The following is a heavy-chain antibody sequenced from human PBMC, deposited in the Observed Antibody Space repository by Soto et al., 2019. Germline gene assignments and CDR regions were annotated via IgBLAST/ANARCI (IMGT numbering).Heavy chain of an antibody. CDR3: ARGWETVGATTAFAY. Sequence: QVQLVQSGAEVKKPGSSVKVSCQASGGTFSKYAINWVRQAPGRGLEWVGGINPIFGTAAYAQNFQDRVTITADKPTTTAYMEVSSLRSDDTAVYYCARGWETVGATTAFAYWGQGTLVTVSS. D-gene: IGHD1-26*01. CDR1: GGTFSKYA. J-gene: IGHJ4*02. V-gene: IGHV1-69*06. CDR2: INPIFGTA.